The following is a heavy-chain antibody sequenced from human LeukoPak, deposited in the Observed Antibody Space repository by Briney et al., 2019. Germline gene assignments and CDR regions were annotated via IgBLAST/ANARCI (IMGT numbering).Heavy chain of an antibody. CDR3: AREDYGSGSYWYYYYYMDV. D-gene: IGHD3-10*01. V-gene: IGHV6-1*01. CDR2: TYYRSKWYN. J-gene: IGHJ6*03. Sequence: SQTLSLTCAISGDSVSSNSAAWNWIRQSPSRGLEWLGRTYYRSKWYNDYAVSVKSRITINPDTSKNQFSLQLNSVTPEDTAVYYCAREDYGSGSYWYYYYYMDVWGKGTTVTVSS. CDR1: GDSVSSNSAA.